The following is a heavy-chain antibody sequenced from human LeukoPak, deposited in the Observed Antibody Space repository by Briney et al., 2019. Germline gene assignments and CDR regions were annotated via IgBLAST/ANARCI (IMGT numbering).Heavy chain of an antibody. V-gene: IGHV4-59*01. CDR2: IYYSGST. Sequence: SETPSLTCTVSGGSISSYYWSWIRQPPGKGLEWIGYIYYSGSTNYNPSLKSRVTISVDTSKNQFSLKLSSVTAADTAVYYCASSYSSGWYSEYNWFDPWGQGTLVTVSS. CDR3: ASSYSSGWYSEYNWFDP. CDR1: GGSISSYY. D-gene: IGHD6-19*01. J-gene: IGHJ5*02.